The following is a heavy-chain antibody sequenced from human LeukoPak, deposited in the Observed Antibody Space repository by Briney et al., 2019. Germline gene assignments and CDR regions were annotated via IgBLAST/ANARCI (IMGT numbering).Heavy chain of an antibody. J-gene: IGHJ3*02. Sequence: GGSLRLSCAASGFTFSSYAMSWVRQAPGKGLEWVSAISGSGGSTYYADSVKGRFTISRDNSKNTLYLQMNSLRAEDTAVYYCAPSMEVTTLGAVDIWGQGTMVTVSS. CDR2: ISGSGGST. CDR3: APSMEVTTLGAVDI. D-gene: IGHD4-17*01. CDR1: GFTFSSYA. V-gene: IGHV3-23*01.